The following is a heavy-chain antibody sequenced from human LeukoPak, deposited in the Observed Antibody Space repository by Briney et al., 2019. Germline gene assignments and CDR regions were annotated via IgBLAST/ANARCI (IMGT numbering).Heavy chain of an antibody. V-gene: IGHV4-59*01. CDR3: ARGLSGSYFGVFLDY. J-gene: IGHJ4*02. CDR1: GGSISSYY. CDR2: IYYSGST. Sequence: SETLSLTCTVSGGSISSYYWSWIRQPPGKGLEWIGYIYYSGSTNYNPSLKSRVTISVDTSKNQFSLKLSSVTAADTAVYYCARGLSGSYFGVFLDYWGQGALVTVSS. D-gene: IGHD1-26*01.